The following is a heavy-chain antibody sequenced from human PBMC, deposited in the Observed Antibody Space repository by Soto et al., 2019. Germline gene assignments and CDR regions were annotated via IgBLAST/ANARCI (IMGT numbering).Heavy chain of an antibody. V-gene: IGHV4-4*02. Sequence: QVQLQESGPGLVKPSETLSLTCAVSGDSISSPNWWSWYRQPPGKVLELVGEMFASGSSNYNPSLNGRVTMSLGTSKNHFSLRLTSLTAADTAIYYCAREGFDHRPDYWGQGIPVTVSS. J-gene: IGHJ4*02. CDR2: MFASGSS. CDR1: GDSISSPNW. CDR3: AREGFDHRPDY.